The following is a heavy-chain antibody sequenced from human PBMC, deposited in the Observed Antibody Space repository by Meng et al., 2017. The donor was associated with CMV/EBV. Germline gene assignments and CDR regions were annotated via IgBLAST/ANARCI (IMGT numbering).Heavy chain of an antibody. CDR2: IIPIFGTA. CDR3: ARSGAANFWFDP. J-gene: IGHJ5*02. Sequence: SVKVSCKASGGTFSSYAISWVRQAPGQGLEWMGGIIPIFGTANYAQKFQGRVTITTDESTSTAYMELSSLRSEDTAVYYCARSGAANFWFDPWGQGTLVTVSS. V-gene: IGHV1-69*05. D-gene: IGHD1-1*01. CDR1: GGTFSSYA.